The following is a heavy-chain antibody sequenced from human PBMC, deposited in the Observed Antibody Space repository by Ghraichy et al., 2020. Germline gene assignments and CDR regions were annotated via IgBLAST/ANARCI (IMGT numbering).Heavy chain of an antibody. CDR1: GFTFSAYG. J-gene: IGHJ4*02. V-gene: IGHV3-30*02. D-gene: IGHD4-23*01. CDR2: IRSDGRK. CDR3: AKRDDYGGEFDC. Sequence: GGSLRLSCAASGFTFSAYGMHWVRQAPGKGLEWVAIIRSDGRKWYADSVKGRFTASRDNPQNTRDLQMDSLGAEDRAVYYCAKRDDYGGEFDCWGQGTLVIVSS.